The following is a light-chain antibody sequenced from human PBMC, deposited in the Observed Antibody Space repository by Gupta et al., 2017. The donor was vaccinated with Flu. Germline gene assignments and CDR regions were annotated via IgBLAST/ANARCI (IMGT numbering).Light chain of an antibody. J-gene: IGLJ2*01. CDR1: SSIGSAT. CDR2: ANN. CDR3: ATWIDALIGPV. Sequence: SSIGSATVDWYQQVPGMAPRLLIFANNQRPAGVPGRFSGSKSGTSASLAISGLQPEDEGDYYCATWIDALIGPVFGGGTKLVVL. V-gene: IGLV1-44*01.